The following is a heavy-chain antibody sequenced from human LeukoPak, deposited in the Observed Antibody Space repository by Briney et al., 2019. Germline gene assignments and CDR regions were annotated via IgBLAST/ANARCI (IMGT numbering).Heavy chain of an antibody. Sequence: ASVKVSCKASGYTFTDYFIHWMRQAPGQGLEWMGWMNPNSGGTKYAQKFQGRVTVTRDMSTRTVYMELSDLRPEDTALYYCARDYSGQWEQLTGWWIDPWGQGTLVIVSS. CDR1: GYTFTDYF. J-gene: IGHJ5*02. V-gene: IGHV1-2*02. CDR3: ARDYSGQWEQLTGWWIDP. CDR2: MNPNSGGT. D-gene: IGHD1-26*01.